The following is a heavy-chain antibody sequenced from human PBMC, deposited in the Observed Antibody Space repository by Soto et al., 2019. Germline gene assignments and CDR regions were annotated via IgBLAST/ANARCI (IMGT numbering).Heavy chain of an antibody. V-gene: IGHV3-23*01. D-gene: IGHD5-18*01. CDR3: AKTGPAIYYYYYGMDV. CDR1: GFTFSSYA. J-gene: IGHJ6*02. CDR2: ISGSGGST. Sequence: GGSLRLSCAASGFTFSSYAMSWVRQAPGKGLEWVSSISGSGGSTYYADSVKGRFTISRDNSKNTLYLQMNSLRAEDTAVYYGAKTGPAIYYYYYGMDVWGQGTTVTVSS.